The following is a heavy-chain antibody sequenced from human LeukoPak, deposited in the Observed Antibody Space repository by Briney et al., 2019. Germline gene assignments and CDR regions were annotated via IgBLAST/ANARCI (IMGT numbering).Heavy chain of an antibody. V-gene: IGHV3-23*01. CDR3: ANWEYYYDSSGYFQFDY. CDR1: GFTFSSYV. Sequence: GGSLRLSCAASGFTFSSYVMSWVRQAPGKGLEWVSAISGSGGSTYYADSVKGRFTISRDNSKNTLYLQMNSLRAEDTAVYYCANWEYYYDSSGYFQFDYWGQGTLVTVSS. CDR2: ISGSGGST. D-gene: IGHD3-22*01. J-gene: IGHJ4*02.